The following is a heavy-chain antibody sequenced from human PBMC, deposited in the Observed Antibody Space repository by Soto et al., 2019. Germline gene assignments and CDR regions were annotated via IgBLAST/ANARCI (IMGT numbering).Heavy chain of an antibody. CDR2: MYHSGST. J-gene: IGHJ4*02. V-gene: IGHV4-30-2*01. CDR1: GGSISSGGYS. D-gene: IGHD2-2*01. CDR3: AIVPDY. Sequence: QLQLQESGSGLVKPSQTLSITCAVSGGSISSGGYSWSWIRQPPGKGLEWIGYMYHSGSTYYNPSLKSRVPISIDRSTNQFSLKLSSVTAADTAVYYCAIVPDYWGQGILVTVSS.